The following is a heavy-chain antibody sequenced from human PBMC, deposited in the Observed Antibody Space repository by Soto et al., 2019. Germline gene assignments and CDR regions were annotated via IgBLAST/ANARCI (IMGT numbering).Heavy chain of an antibody. J-gene: IGHJ6*02. Sequence: GGSLRLSCAASGFTFSNYGMHWVRQAPGKGLEWVAVISYDGSNKYYADSVKGRFTISRDNSKNTLYLQMSSLRAEDTAVYYCVKDGSSGWPYFYDMDVWGQGTTVTVSS. V-gene: IGHV3-30*18. D-gene: IGHD6-19*01. CDR3: VKDGSSGWPYFYDMDV. CDR1: GFTFSNYG. CDR2: ISYDGSNK.